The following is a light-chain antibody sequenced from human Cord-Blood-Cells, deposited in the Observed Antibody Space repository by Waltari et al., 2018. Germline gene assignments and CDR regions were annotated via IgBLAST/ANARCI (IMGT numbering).Light chain of an antibody. Sequence: QSALTQPASVSGSPGQSITISWTGTSSDVGSYNLVSWYHQHPGKAPKLLFYEGSKRSSGFSNRFCGSKSGNTASRTISGLQAEDEADYYCCAYAGSSTWVFGGGTKLTVL. CDR1: SSDVGSYNL. CDR2: EGS. V-gene: IGLV2-23*01. CDR3: CAYAGSSTWV. J-gene: IGLJ3*02.